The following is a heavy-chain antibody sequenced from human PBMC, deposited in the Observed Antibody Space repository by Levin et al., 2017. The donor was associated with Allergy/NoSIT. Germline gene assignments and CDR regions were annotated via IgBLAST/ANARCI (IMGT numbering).Heavy chain of an antibody. CDR3: ARVAGYSYGYYFDY. D-gene: IGHD5-18*01. Sequence: SETLSLTCAVSGGSISSGGYSWSWIRQPPGTGLEWIGNIYLSGSTNDNPSLKTRVTMSVDRSKNQFSLKLSYVTAADTAVYYCARVAGYSYGYYFDYWGPGTLVTVSS. V-gene: IGHV4-30-2*01. CDR2: IYLSGST. J-gene: IGHJ4*02. CDR1: GGSISSGGYS.